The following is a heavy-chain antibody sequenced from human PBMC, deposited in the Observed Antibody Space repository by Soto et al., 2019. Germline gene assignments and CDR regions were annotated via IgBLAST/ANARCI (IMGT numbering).Heavy chain of an antibody. CDR1: GYTFTSYY. Sequence: ASVKVSCKASGYTFTSYYMHWVRQAPGQGLEWMGIINPSGGSTSYAQKFQGRVTMTRDTSTSTVYMELSSLRSEGTAVYYCARSFPIVGANPYYYYGMDVWGQGTTVTVSS. J-gene: IGHJ6*02. D-gene: IGHD1-26*01. CDR2: INPSGGST. V-gene: IGHV1-46*01. CDR3: ARSFPIVGANPYYYYGMDV.